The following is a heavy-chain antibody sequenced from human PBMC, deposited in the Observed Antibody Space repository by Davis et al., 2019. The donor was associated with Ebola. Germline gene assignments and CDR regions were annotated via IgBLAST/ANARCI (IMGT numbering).Heavy chain of an antibody. Sequence: GESLKISCKASGYSFTNYWIGWVRQMPGKGLEWVGIIYPGDSYTRYSPSFKGRVTISADNSVNAAYLLWNSLRASDTAMYFCARATTGTSNPYYFDYWGQGTQVTVSA. D-gene: IGHD1-1*01. CDR1: GYSFTNYW. CDR2: IYPGDSYT. V-gene: IGHV5-51*01. J-gene: IGHJ4*02. CDR3: ARATTGTSNPYYFDY.